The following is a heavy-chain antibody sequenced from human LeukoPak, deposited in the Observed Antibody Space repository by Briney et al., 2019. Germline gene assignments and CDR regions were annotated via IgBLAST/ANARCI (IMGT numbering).Heavy chain of an antibody. CDR2: ISGSGGST. CDR1: GFTFSSYA. CDR3: AKGDIPKYYYDSSGYPLQ. J-gene: IGHJ1*01. Sequence: PGGSLRLSCAASGFTFSSYAMSWVRQAPGKGLEWVSAISGSGGSTYYADSVKGRFTISRDNSKNTLYLQMNSLRAEDTAVYYCAKGDIPKYYYDSSGYPLQWGQGTLVTVSS. V-gene: IGHV3-23*01. D-gene: IGHD3-22*01.